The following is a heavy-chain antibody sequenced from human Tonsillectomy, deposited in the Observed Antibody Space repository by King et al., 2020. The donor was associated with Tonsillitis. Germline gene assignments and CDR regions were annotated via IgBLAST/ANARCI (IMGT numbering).Heavy chain of an antibody. Sequence: VQLQESGPGLVKPSETLSLTCTVSGGSISSYYWSWIVQPPGKGLEWIGFIHYSGSTNYNPSLKSRVTISVDTSKNQFPLKLSSVTAADTAVYYCARVSSSSQWNFDLWGRGTLVTVSS. V-gene: IGHV4-59*01. J-gene: IGHJ2*01. CDR1: GGSISSYY. D-gene: IGHD6-6*01. CDR2: IHYSGST. CDR3: ARVSSSSQWNFDL.